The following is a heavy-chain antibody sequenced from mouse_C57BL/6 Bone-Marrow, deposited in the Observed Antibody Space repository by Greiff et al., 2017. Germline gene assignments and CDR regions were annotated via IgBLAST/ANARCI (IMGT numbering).Heavy chain of an antibody. D-gene: IGHD1-1*01. CDR1: GYAFTNYL. CDR3: ARSLYGSSYGFAY. V-gene: IGHV1-54*01. CDR2: INPGSGGT. J-gene: IGHJ3*01. Sequence: VQLVESGAELVRPGTSVKVSCKASGYAFTNYLIEWVKQRPGQGLEWIGVINPGSGGTNYNEKFKGKATLTADKSSSTAYMQLSSLTSEDSAVYFCARSLYGSSYGFAYWGQGTLVTVSA.